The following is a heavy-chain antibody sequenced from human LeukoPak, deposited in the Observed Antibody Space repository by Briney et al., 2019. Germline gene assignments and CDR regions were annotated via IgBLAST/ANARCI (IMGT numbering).Heavy chain of an antibody. D-gene: IGHD1-26*01. V-gene: IGHV3-21*04. CDR1: GFTFSYYS. CDR3: ARSGSHDY. J-gene: IGHJ4*02. Sequence: PGGSLRLSCAASGFTFSYYSMNWVRQAPGKGLEWVSSIGSSSTYIYYTDSVKGRFTISRDSAKHSLYLQMNSLRADDTAVYYCARSGSHDYWGQGTLVTVSS. CDR2: IGSSSTYI.